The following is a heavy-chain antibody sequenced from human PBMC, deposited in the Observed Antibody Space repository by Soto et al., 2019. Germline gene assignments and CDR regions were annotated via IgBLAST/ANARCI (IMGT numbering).Heavy chain of an antibody. D-gene: IGHD3-22*01. CDR2: INPSGGST. Sequence: ASVKVSCKASGCTFTSYYMHWVRQAPGQGLEWMGIINPSGGSTSYAQKFQGRVTMTRDTSTSTVYMELSSLRSEDTAVYYCASLGYSSGYGRNDAFDIWGQGTMVTVSS. CDR3: ASLGYSSGYGRNDAFDI. CDR1: GCTFTSYY. V-gene: IGHV1-46*01. J-gene: IGHJ3*02.